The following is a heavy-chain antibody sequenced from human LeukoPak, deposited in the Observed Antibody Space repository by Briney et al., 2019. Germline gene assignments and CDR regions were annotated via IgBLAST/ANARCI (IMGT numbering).Heavy chain of an antibody. V-gene: IGHV1-2*02. CDR2: INPNSGGT. J-gene: IGHJ6*03. CDR1: GYAFTGYY. Sequence: GGSLRLSCAASGYAFTGYYMHWVRQAPGQGLEWMGWINPNSGGTNYAQKFQGRVTMTRDTSISTAYMELSRLRSDDTAVYYCARDQPGAPTRHYYYYYMDVWGKGTTVTVSS. CDR3: ARDQPGAPTRHYYYYYMDV. D-gene: IGHD1-26*01.